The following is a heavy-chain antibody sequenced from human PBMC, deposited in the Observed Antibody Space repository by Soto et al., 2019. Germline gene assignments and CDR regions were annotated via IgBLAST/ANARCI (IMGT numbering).Heavy chain of an antibody. CDR1: GFIFNDYG. D-gene: IGHD5-12*01. J-gene: IGHJ4*02. CDR2: IWYDRRNQ. V-gene: IGHV3-33*01. CDR3: ARGRSRYSDYDVAY. Sequence: QVQLVESGGGVVQPGRSLRLSCIASGFIFNDYGMHWVRQAPGKGLEWVAGIWYDRRNQYYADSVKGRLTISRDNSRNTLSLEVTSLRVEDTALYYCARGRSRYSDYDVAYWGQGTQVTVSS.